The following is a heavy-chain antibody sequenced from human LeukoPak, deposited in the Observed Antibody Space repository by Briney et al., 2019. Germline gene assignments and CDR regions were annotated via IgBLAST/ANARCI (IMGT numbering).Heavy chain of an antibody. Sequence: PGGSLRLSCAASGFTFSSYGMHWVRQAPGKGLEWVAFIRYDGSNKYYADSVKGRFTISRDNSKNTLYLQMNSLRAEDTAVYYCARESSGYVGAFDIWGQGTMVTVSS. J-gene: IGHJ3*02. V-gene: IGHV3-30*02. CDR3: ARESSGYVGAFDI. D-gene: IGHD5-12*01. CDR1: GFTFSSYG. CDR2: IRYDGSNK.